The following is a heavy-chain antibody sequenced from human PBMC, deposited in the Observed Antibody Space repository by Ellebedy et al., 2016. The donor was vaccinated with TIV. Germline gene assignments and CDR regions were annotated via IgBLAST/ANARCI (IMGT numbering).Heavy chain of an antibody. CDR2: INHSGST. V-gene: IGHV4-34*01. D-gene: IGHD3-3*01. J-gene: IGHJ4*02. Sequence: MPSETLSLTCAVYGGSFSGYYWSWIRQPPGRGLEWIGEINHSGSTNYSPSLKSRVTISVDTSKNQFSLKLSSVTAADTAVYYCARCSIWSGLDYWGQGTLVTVSS. CDR3: ARCSIWSGLDY. CDR1: GGSFSGYY.